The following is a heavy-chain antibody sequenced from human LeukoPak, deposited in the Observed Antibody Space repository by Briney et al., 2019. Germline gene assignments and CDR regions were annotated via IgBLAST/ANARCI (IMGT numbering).Heavy chain of an antibody. V-gene: IGHV1-69*13. CDR2: IIPVFGSP. J-gene: IGHJ4*02. CDR1: GDTFSSHV. Sequence: SVKVSCKVSGDTFSSHVITWVRQAPGQGLEWMGGIIPVFGSPNFAQRFQGRITISADESTGTAYMELSSLRSDDTAVYYCAIDAGPHYRGSSCPIEYFYYWGQGSLVTVSS. D-gene: IGHD3-10*01. CDR3: AIDAGPHYRGSSCPIEYFYY.